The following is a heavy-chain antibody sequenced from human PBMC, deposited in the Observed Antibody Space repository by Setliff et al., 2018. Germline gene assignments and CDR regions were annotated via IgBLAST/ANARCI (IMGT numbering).Heavy chain of an antibody. CDR3: ARDRRDYIGAGSSEIDYYYYYYMDV. CDR2: ISPGRSI. V-gene: IGHV4-61*02. Sequence: TLSLTCTVSGGSISSSNPYWSWIRQPPGKGLEWIGSISPGRSINYNPSLRSRVTISGDTSKNQISLNLSSGTAADTAVYYCARDRRDYIGAGSSEIDYYYYYYMDVWGKGTTVTVSS. J-gene: IGHJ6*03. D-gene: IGHD3-10*01. CDR1: GGSISSSNPY.